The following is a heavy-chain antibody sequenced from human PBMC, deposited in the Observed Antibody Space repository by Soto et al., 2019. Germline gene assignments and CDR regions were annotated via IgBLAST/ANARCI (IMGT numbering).Heavy chain of an antibody. CDR2: IYSGGTT. V-gene: IGHV3-66*01. J-gene: IGHJ4*02. D-gene: IGHD3-22*01. CDR3: ARGHYESPPGYFYY. Sequence: DVQLVESGGGLVQAGGSLRLSCAASGVTVSSTYMSWVRQAPGKGLEWVSVIYSGGTTNYADSVKGRFTISRDNSKNTLYLQMNSLRVEDTAVYYCARGHYESPPGYFYYWGQGTLVAVSS. CDR1: GVTVSSTY.